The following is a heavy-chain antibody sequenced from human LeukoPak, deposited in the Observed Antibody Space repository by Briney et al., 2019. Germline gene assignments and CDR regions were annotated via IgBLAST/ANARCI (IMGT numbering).Heavy chain of an antibody. J-gene: IGHJ6*03. CDR1: GFTFSSHG. CDR3: AREAHPWDYYYYMDV. Sequence: GGSLRLSCAASGFTFSSHGINWVRQAPGKGLEWVSGISPSGDITYYTDSVQGRFTISRDNSKNMMYVQMNSLRAEDTAVYYCAREAHPWDYYYYMDVWGKGTTVTVSS. V-gene: IGHV3-23*01. CDR2: ISPSGDIT.